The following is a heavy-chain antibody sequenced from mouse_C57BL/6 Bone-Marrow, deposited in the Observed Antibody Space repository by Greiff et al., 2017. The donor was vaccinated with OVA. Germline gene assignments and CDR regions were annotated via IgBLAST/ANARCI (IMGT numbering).Heavy chain of an antibody. Sequence: EVKVVESGGGLVQPKGSLKLSCAASGFSFNTYAMNWVRQAPGKGLAWVARIRSKSNNYATYYADSVKDRFTISRDDSESMLYLQMNNLKTEDTAMYYCVRGTWFAYWGQGTLVTVSA. CDR1: GFSFNTYA. CDR3: VRGTWFAY. J-gene: IGHJ3*01. CDR2: IRSKSNNYAT. V-gene: IGHV10-1*01.